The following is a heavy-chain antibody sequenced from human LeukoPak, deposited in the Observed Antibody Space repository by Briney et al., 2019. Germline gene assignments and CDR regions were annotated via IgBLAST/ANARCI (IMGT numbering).Heavy chain of an antibody. Sequence: SETLSLTCTVSGGSISSSSYYWGWIRQPPGKGLEWIGSIYYSGSTYYNPSLKSRVTISVDTSKNQFSLKLSSVTAADTAVYYCARHWAGTDYYDSSGYSPAERHWGQGTLVTVSS. V-gene: IGHV4-39*01. CDR2: IYYSGST. CDR1: GGSISSSSYY. D-gene: IGHD3-22*01. CDR3: ARHWAGTDYYDSSGYSPAERH. J-gene: IGHJ4*02.